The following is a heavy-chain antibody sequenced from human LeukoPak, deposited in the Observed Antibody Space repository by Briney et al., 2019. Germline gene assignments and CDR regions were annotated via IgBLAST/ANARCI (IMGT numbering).Heavy chain of an antibody. Sequence: ASVKVSCKASGYTFTSYGISWVRQAPGQGLEWMGWISAYNGNTNYAQKLQGRVTMTTDTSTSTAYMELRSLRSDDTAVYYCARLGGRGQLWSLGVWYFDYWGQGTLVTVSS. CDR2: ISAYNGNT. V-gene: IGHV1-18*01. CDR1: GYTFTSYG. J-gene: IGHJ4*02. CDR3: ARLGGRGQLWSLGVWYFDY. D-gene: IGHD5-18*01.